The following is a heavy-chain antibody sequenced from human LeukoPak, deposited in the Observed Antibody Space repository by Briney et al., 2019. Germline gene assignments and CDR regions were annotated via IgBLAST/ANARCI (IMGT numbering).Heavy chain of an antibody. D-gene: IGHD3-16*01. J-gene: IGHJ4*02. CDR2: IYYSGST. CDR1: GGSISSSSYY. CDR3: ARLLGGLNNVK. Sequence: SETLSLTCTVSGGSISSSSYYWGWIRQPPGKGLEWIGSIYYSGSTYYNPSLKSRVTISVDTSKNQFSLKLSSATAADTAVYYCARLLGGLNNVKWGQGTLVTVSS. V-gene: IGHV4-39*01.